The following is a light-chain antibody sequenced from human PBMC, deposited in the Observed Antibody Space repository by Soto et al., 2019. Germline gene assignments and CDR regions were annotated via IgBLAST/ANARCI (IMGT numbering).Light chain of an antibody. CDR2: GAS. V-gene: IGKV3-20*01. CDR3: QQYGDSIFT. Sequence: ELVLTQSPGTLSLSPGERATLSCRASQSVSSSYLAWYQQKPGQAPSLLIYGASSRATGIPDRFSGSGSGTDFTLTISRLVPEDFAVYYCQQYGDSIFTFGPGTKVDIK. J-gene: IGKJ3*01. CDR1: QSVSSSY.